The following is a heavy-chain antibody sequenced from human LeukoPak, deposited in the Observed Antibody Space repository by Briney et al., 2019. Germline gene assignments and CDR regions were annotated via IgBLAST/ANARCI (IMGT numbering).Heavy chain of an antibody. D-gene: IGHD2-2*02. Sequence: GSLLLSCVASGFPFNNYTMRWVRQAPGKGLEWVSAISGSGDSTYYADSVKGRFTISRDNSKNTLYLQMNSLRVEDTAVYYCTKPDCPSTSCYTLDYWGQGILVTVSS. J-gene: IGHJ4*02. CDR1: GFPFNNYT. CDR3: TKPDCPSTSCYTLDY. V-gene: IGHV3-23*01. CDR2: ISGSGDST.